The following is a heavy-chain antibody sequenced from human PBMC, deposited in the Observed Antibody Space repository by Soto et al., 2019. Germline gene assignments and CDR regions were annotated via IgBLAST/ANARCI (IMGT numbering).Heavy chain of an antibody. J-gene: IGHJ4*02. CDR3: ARGRAVVVPAAPFDY. V-gene: IGHV3-30*03. CDR2: ISYDGSNK. Sequence: QVQLVESGGGVVQPGRSLRLSCAASGFTFSSYGMHWVRQAPGKGLEWVAVISYDGSNKYYADSVKGRFTISRDNSKNTLYLQMNSLRAEDTAVYYCARGRAVVVPAAPFDYWGQGTLVTVSS. CDR1: GFTFSSYG. D-gene: IGHD2-2*01.